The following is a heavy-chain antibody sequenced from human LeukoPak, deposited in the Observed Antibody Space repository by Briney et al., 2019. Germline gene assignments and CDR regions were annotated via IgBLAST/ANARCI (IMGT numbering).Heavy chain of an antibody. J-gene: IGHJ4*02. D-gene: IGHD6-19*01. Sequence: ASVKVSCKASGYTCTSCDINWVRQATGQGLEWMGWMNPNSGNTGYAQKFQGRVTMTRNTSISTAYMELSSLRSEDTAVYYCTRGLSIAVAGKFPVGYWGQGTLVTVSS. CDR3: TRGLSIAVAGKFPVGY. CDR1: GYTCTSCD. CDR2: MNPNSGNT. V-gene: IGHV1-8*01.